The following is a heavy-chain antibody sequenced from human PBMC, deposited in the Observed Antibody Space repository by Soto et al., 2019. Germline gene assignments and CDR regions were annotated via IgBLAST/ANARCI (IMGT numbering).Heavy chain of an antibody. CDR1: GASMSSGGYY. J-gene: IGHJ4*02. CDR2: IYYSGST. V-gene: IGHV4-30-4*08. D-gene: IGHD3-22*01. CDR3: ARLGGYYQAFDQ. Sequence: SETLSLTCTVSGASMSSGGYYWTWIRQSPGKGLEWIGYIYYSGSTTYTPSLESRVAISLDTSKNQFSLRLNSVTAADTAVYYCARLGGYYQAFDQWGQGSLVTVSS.